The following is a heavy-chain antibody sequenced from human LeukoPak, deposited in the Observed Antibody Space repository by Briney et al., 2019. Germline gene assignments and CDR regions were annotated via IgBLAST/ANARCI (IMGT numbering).Heavy chain of an antibody. CDR3: AKDTAGSSSWYYASDI. CDR2: ISYDGSNK. Sequence: GGSLRLSCAASGFTFSSYGMHWVRQAPGKGLEWVAVISYDGSNKYYADSVKGRFTISRDNSKNTLYLQMNSLRAEDTAVYYCAKDTAGSSSWYYASDIWGQGTMVTVSS. D-gene: IGHD6-13*01. J-gene: IGHJ3*02. V-gene: IGHV3-30*18. CDR1: GFTFSSYG.